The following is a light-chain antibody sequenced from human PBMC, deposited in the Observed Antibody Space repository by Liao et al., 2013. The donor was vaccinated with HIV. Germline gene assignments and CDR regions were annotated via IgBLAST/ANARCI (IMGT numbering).Light chain of an antibody. J-gene: IGLJ2*01. CDR2: YDS. CDR1: NIGSKS. CDR3: QVWESSSDLIL. Sequence: SYALTQPPSVSVAPGKTARITCGGNNIGSKSVHWYQQKPGQAPVLVIYYDSDRPSGIPERFSGSNSWNTATLTITRVEAGDEADYYCQVWESSSDLILFGGGTKLTVL. V-gene: IGLV3-21*01.